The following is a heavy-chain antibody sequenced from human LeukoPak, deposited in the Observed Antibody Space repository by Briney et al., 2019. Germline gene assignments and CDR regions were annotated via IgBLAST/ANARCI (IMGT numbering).Heavy chain of an antibody. J-gene: IGHJ6*02. CDR3: ARDLTMIVVVITGRWYGIDV. CDR2: ISYDGSNK. Sequence: SLRLSCAASGFTFSSYAMHWVRQAPGKGLEWVAVISYDGSNKYYADSVKGRFTISRDNSKNTLYLQMNSLRAEDTAVYYCARDLTMIVVVITGRWYGIDVWGQGTTVTVSS. D-gene: IGHD3-22*01. CDR1: GFTFSSYA. V-gene: IGHV3-30*04.